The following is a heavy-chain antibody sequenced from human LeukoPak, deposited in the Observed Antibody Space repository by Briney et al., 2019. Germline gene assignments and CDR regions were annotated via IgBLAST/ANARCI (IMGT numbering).Heavy chain of an antibody. D-gene: IGHD1-26*01. CDR1: GYTFTGYY. V-gene: IGHV1-2*02. Sequence: GASVKVSCKASGYTFTGYYLHWVRQAPGQGFEWLGCINPHSGGTDYLQNFQGRVTMTRDTSISTAYMELSRLTSDDTAVYYCARAEWELHAFDIWGQGTMVTVSS. CDR2: INPHSGGT. J-gene: IGHJ3*02. CDR3: ARAEWELHAFDI.